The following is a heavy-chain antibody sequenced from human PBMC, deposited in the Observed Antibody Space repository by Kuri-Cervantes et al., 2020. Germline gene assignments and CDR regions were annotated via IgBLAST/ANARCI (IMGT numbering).Heavy chain of an antibody. J-gene: IGHJ4*02. CDR3: ARVPYDFWSGYYGVLDY. V-gene: IGHV1-46*01. CDR2: INPRGGST. CDR1: GYTFTSYY. D-gene: IGHD3-3*01. Sequence: ASVKVSCKASGYTFTSYYMHWVRQAPGQGLEWMGIINPRGGSTSYAQKFQGRVTMTRDTSTSTVYMELSSLRSEDTAVYYCARVPYDFWSGYYGVLDYWGQGTLVTVSS.